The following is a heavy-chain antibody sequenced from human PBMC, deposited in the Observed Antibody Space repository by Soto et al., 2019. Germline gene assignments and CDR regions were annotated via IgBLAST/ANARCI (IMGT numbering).Heavy chain of an antibody. CDR2: ISWDGGST. D-gene: IGHD6-13*01. CDR3: AKGSLVPYSSLKSYYYYYGMDV. CDR1: GFTFDDYA. J-gene: IGHJ6*02. Sequence: GGSLRLSCAASGFTFDDYAMHWVRQAPGKGLEWVSLISWDGGSTYYADSVKGRFTISRDNSKNSLYLQMNSLRAEDTALYYCAKGSLVPYSSLKSYYYYYGMDVWGQGTTVTVSS. V-gene: IGHV3-43D*03.